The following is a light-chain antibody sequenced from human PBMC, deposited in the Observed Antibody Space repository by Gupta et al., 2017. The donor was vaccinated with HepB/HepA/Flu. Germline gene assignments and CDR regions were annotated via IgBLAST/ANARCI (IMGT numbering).Light chain of an antibody. CDR2: DAS. CDR1: QSVSSY. CDR3: QQRSNWSIT. Sequence: EIVLTQSPATLSLSPGERATLSCRASQSVSSYLAWYQKKPGQAPRLLIYDASNRATGITARFSGSGSGTDFTLTISSLEPEDFAVYYCQQRSNWSITFGQGTRVEIK. V-gene: IGKV3-11*01. J-gene: IGKJ5*01.